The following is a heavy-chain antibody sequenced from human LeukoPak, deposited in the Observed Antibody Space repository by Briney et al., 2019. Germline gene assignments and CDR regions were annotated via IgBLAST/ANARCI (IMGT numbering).Heavy chain of an antibody. D-gene: IGHD3-9*01. V-gene: IGHV3-30*02. CDR2: IRNDGTNV. J-gene: IGHJ4*02. Sequence: QPGGSLRLSCAASGFTFSSYGMHWLRQAPGKGLEWVAFIRNDGTNVNYADFVKGRFTMSRDNSKNTVYLYMTYMRAEDTAVYYCAKDHRDILRYSVGAPGWGQGTLVTVSS. CDR1: GFTFSSYG. CDR3: AKDHRDILRYSVGAPG.